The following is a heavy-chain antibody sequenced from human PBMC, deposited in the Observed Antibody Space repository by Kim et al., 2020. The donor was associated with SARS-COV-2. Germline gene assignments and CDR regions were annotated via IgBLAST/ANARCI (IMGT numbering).Heavy chain of an antibody. J-gene: IGHJ4*01. Sequence: GGYLRLSCAASGFTFDDYAMHWVRQAPGKGLEWVSGISWNSGSIGYADSVKGRFTISRDNAKNSLYLQMNSLRAEDTALYYCAKARYYDSSGYYYLLDY. CDR2: ISWNSGSI. D-gene: IGHD3-22*01. CDR3: AKARYYDSSGYYYLLDY. V-gene: IGHV3-9*01. CDR1: GFTFDDYA.